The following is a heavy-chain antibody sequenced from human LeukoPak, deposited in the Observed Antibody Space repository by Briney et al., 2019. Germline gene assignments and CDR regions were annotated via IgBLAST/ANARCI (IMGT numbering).Heavy chain of an antibody. D-gene: IGHD1-26*01. V-gene: IGHV3-30*03. J-gene: IGHJ3*02. Sequence: GGSLRLSCAASGFTFRSYSMNWVRQAPGKGLEWVAVISYDGSNKYYADSVKGRFTISRDNSKNTLYLQMNSLRAVDTAVYYCARGSGIGPRAFDIWGQGTMVTVSS. CDR2: ISYDGSNK. CDR1: GFTFRSYS. CDR3: ARGSGIGPRAFDI.